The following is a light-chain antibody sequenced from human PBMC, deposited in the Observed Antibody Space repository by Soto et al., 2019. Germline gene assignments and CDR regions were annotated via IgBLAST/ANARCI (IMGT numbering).Light chain of an antibody. CDR3: QQYNSLPT. Sequence: DIQMTQSPSTLSASVGDRVTITCRASQSISSWLAWYQQKPGKAPKLLTCKTSSLESGVPSRFSGSRSGTKFTLTISSLQPDDFATYYCQQYNSLPTFGQSTKEEIK. J-gene: IGKJ1*01. CDR1: QSISSW. CDR2: KTS. V-gene: IGKV1-5*03.